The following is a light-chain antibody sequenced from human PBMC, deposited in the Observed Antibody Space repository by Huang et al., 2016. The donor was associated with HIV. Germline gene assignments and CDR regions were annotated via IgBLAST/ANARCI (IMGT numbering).Light chain of an antibody. J-gene: IGKJ4*01. CDR1: ENVSKNY. CDR2: GAS. Sequence: EIVLTQSPGTLSLSPGESATLSCRASENVSKNYLVWYQQKPGRPPRLLIYGASSRAAGIPDRFSGSGSGTDFTLTITRLEPEDFAVYYCQQYGTSPRTFGGGTRVEI. CDR3: QQYGTSPRT. V-gene: IGKV3-20*01.